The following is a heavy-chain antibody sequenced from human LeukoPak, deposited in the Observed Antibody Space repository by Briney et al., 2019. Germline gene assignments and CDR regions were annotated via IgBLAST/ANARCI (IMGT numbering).Heavy chain of an antibody. Sequence: PGGSLRLSCAASGFTFSSYSMNWVRQAPGKGLEWVSAISGSGGSTYYADSVKGRFTISRDNSKNTLYLQMNSLRAEDTAVYYCAKDVLKGENVVGHSWFDPWGQGTLVTVSS. D-gene: IGHD3-16*01. J-gene: IGHJ5*02. V-gene: IGHV3-23*01. CDR3: AKDVLKGENVVGHSWFDP. CDR2: ISGSGGST. CDR1: GFTFSSYS.